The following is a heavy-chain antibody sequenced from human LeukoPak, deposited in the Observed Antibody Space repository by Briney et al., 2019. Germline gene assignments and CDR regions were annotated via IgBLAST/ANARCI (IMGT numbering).Heavy chain of an antibody. J-gene: IGHJ4*02. D-gene: IGHD3-10*01. CDR1: GGSISSYY. V-gene: IGHV4-59*08. CDR3: ARHCSLLVRGVIISLFDY. CDR2: IYYSGST. Sequence: SETLSLTCTVSGGSISSYYWSWIRQPPGKGLEWIGYIYYSGSTNYNPSLKSRVTISVDTSKNQFSLKLSSVTAADTAVYYCARHCSLLVRGVIISLFDYWGQGTLVTVSS.